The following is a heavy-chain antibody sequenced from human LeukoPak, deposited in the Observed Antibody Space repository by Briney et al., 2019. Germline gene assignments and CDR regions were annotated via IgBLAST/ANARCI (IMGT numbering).Heavy chain of an antibody. J-gene: IGHJ4*02. V-gene: IGHV4-61*02. CDR1: GGSISSGSYY. Sequence: KPSETLSLTCTVSGGSISSGSYYWSWIRQPAGKGLEWIGRIHTSGSTDYNPSLKSRVTISLDTSKNQFSLKLSSVTAADTAVYFCARQDYTNNSGGGFDSWGQGTLVTVSS. CDR2: IHTSGST. D-gene: IGHD4-11*01. CDR3: ARQDYTNNSGGGFDS.